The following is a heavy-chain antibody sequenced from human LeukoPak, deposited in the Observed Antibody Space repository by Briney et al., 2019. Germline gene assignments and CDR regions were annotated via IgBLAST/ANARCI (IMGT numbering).Heavy chain of an antibody. J-gene: IGHJ4*02. CDR1: GFTFSSYA. CDR2: IWYDGSNK. CDR3: TRGYYDSSGSIDY. V-gene: IGHV3-33*08. D-gene: IGHD3-22*01. Sequence: GGSLRLSCAASGFTFSSYAMHWVRQAPGKGLEWVAVIWYDGSNKYYADSVKGRFTISRDNSKNTLYLQMNSLRAEDTAVYYCTRGYYDSSGSIDYWGQGTLVTVSS.